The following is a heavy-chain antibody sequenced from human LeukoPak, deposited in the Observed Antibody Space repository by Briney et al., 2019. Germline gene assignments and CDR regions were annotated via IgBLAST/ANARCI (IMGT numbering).Heavy chain of an antibody. V-gene: IGHV3-53*01. CDR3: ARGPGLPEGDYYYGMDV. J-gene: IGHJ6*02. Sequence: GVSLSLSCAASGFIISSTYMRWVGQAPGQGLEWGSVIYIDGRTYYGDSVKGRSTLSRDYSKNTLYLQMTSLRAEDTAVYYCARGPGLPEGDYYYGMDVWGQGTTVTVSS. CDR2: IYIDGRT. D-gene: IGHD4-11*01. CDR1: GFIISSTY.